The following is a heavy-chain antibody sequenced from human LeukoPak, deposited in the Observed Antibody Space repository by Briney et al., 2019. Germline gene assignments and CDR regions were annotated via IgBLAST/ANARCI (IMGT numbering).Heavy chain of an antibody. V-gene: IGHV3-7*03. CDR3: ARDPVVARPDSWFDP. Sequence: GGSLRLSCAASGFTFSSYWMSWVRQAPGKGLEWVANIKQDGSDKYYVDSVKGRFTISRDNSKNSLYLQMNSLRAEDTAVYYCARDPVVARPDSWFDPWGQGTLVTVSS. D-gene: IGHD2-15*01. CDR2: IKQDGSDK. J-gene: IGHJ5*02. CDR1: GFTFSSYW.